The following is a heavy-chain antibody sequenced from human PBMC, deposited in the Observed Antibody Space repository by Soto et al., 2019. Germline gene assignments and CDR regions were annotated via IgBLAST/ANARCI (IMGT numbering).Heavy chain of an antibody. CDR3: AREYCDNSRCYGVDY. D-gene: IGHD2-21*01. CDR2: INTYNGDT. Sequence: ASVKVSCKTSGYTLTTFGISWVRQAPGQGLEWMGWINTYNGDTNYAQTFQGRVTMTTDTSTSTGYMELRSLKSDDSAVYYCAREYCDNSRCYGVDYWGQGTLVTVSS. J-gene: IGHJ4*02. V-gene: IGHV1-18*01. CDR1: GYTLTTFG.